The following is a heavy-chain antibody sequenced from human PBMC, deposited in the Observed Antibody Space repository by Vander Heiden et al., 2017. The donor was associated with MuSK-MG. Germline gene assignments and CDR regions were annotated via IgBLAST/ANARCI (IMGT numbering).Heavy chain of an antibody. V-gene: IGHV1-46*01. CDR1: GYTLTDYY. CDR3: ARDRKYGRTLEDP. D-gene: IGHD1-1*01. J-gene: IGHJ5*02. CDR2: INPVGGGT. Sequence: QVQLVQSGPEVKKPGASVTLSCKASGYTLTDYYMHWVRQAPGQGLEWVGIINPVGGGTTYAQKFRGRVTMTRDVSTGTVHMELRRLTSDDTALYYCARDRKYGRTLEDPWGQGTLVTVSS.